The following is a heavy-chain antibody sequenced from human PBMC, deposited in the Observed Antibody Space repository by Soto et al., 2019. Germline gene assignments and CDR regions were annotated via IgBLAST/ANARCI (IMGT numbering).Heavy chain of an antibody. V-gene: IGHV6-1*01. J-gene: IGHJ4*02. CDR3: ARGTKYYDYIWGSYRYDRFDY. CDR2: TYYRSKWYN. D-gene: IGHD3-16*02. Sequence: SQTLSLTCAISGDSVSSNSAAWNWIRQSPSRGLEWLGRTYYRSKWYNDYAVSVKSRITINPDTSKNQFSLQLNSVTPEDTAVYYCARGTKYYDYIWGSYRYDRFDYWGQGTLVTVSS. CDR1: GDSVSSNSAA.